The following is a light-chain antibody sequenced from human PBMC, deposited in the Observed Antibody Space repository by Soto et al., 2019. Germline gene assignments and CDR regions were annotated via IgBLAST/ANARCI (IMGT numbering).Light chain of an antibody. V-gene: IGLV1-44*01. CDR2: SND. J-gene: IGLJ1*01. Sequence: QSVLTQPPSASGTPGQRVTISCSGSSSNIGINVLSWYQQLPGAAPKLLIYSNDQRPSGVPDRFSGSKSGTSASLAISGLQSEDEADYYSAAWDDSLNGYAFGPGTKPTVL. CDR1: SSNIGINV. CDR3: AAWDDSLNGYA.